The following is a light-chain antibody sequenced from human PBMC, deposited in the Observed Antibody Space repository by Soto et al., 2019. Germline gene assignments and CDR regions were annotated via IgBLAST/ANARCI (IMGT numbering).Light chain of an antibody. Sequence: DIQMTQSPSSLSASVGDRVTITCQASQDINNYLNWYQQKPGKAPKLLIYDASNLETGVPSRFSGSGSGTDFTFTISSLQPEDVATNYCQQYDNLPSYTFGQGTKLEIK. CDR2: DAS. V-gene: IGKV1-33*01. CDR3: QQYDNLPSYT. J-gene: IGKJ2*01. CDR1: QDINNY.